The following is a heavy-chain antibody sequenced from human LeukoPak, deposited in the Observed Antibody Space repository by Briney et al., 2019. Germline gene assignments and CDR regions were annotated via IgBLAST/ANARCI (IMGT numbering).Heavy chain of an antibody. Sequence: GRSPRLSCEASGFTFSSHGMHWVRQAPGKGLEWVAVIWDDGSSKYYAVSVKGRFTVSRDNSKNTLYLQMDSLRAEDTAVYYCARGCGGTPGCYIIDKWGQGTLVTVSS. V-gene: IGHV3-33*01. CDR3: ARGCGGTPGCYIIDK. D-gene: IGHD2-21*01. J-gene: IGHJ4*02. CDR2: IWDDGSSK. CDR1: GFTFSSHG.